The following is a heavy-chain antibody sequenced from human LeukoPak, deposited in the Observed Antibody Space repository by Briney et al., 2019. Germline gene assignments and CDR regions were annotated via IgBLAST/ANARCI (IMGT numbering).Heavy chain of an antibody. Sequence: PGGSLRLSCAASGFMFDDYGMSWVRQAPGKGLECVSLISGDGGSTYYADSVKGRFTISRDNSKNSLYLQMNSLRTEDTALYYCAKDTGLSGSYDFDYWGQGTLVTVSS. CDR3: AKDTGLSGSYDFDY. CDR2: ISGDGGST. V-gene: IGHV3-43*02. D-gene: IGHD1-26*01. CDR1: GFMFDDYG. J-gene: IGHJ4*02.